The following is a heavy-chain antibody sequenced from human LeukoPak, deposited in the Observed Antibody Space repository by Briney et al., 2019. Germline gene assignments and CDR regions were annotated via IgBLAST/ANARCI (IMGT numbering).Heavy chain of an antibody. CDR3: ARVFKVRKVYYYYYYMDV. D-gene: IGHD3-10*01. V-gene: IGHV3-30*03. CDR1: GFTFSTYG. CDR2: ISYDGSNK. J-gene: IGHJ6*03. Sequence: GGSLRLSCAASGFTFSTYGMHWVRQAPGKGLEWVAVISYDGSNKYYADSVKGRFTISRDNSKNTLYLQVNSLRAEDTAVYYCARVFKVRKVYYYYYYMDVWGKGTTVTVSS.